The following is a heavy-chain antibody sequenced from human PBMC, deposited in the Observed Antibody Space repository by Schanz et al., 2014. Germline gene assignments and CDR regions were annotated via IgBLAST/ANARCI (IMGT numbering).Heavy chain of an antibody. CDR3: AKGSMAARPLLPPDYYFYGTDI. D-gene: IGHD6-6*01. J-gene: IGHJ6*02. CDR1: GFTFNNYG. CDR2: IWYDGTDR. Sequence: QVQLVESGGGVVRPGRSLRLSCAASGFTFNNYGMHWVRQAPGKGLEWVAVIWYDGTDRYYADSVKGRITISRDNSKNTLYLQMNSLRAEDTAVYYCAKGSMAARPLLPPDYYFYGTDIWGQGTTVTVSS. V-gene: IGHV3-33*06.